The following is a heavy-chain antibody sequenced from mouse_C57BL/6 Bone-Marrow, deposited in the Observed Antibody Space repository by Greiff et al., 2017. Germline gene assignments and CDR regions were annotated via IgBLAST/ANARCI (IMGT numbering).Heavy chain of an antibody. V-gene: IGHV5-4*01. CDR3: ARDNWEGAH. D-gene: IGHD4-1*01. CDR1: GFTFSSYA. CDR2: ISDGGSYT. J-gene: IGHJ3*01. Sequence: EVKLMESGGGLVKPGGSLKLSCAASGFTFSSYAMSWVRQTPEKRLEWVATISDGGSYTYYPDNVKGRFTISRDNAKNNLYLQMSHLKSEDTAMYYCARDNWEGAHWGQGTLVTVSA.